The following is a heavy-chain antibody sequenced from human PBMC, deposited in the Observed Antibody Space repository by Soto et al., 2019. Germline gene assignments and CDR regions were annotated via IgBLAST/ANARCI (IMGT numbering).Heavy chain of an antibody. V-gene: IGHV4-39*01. CDR2: VCYRGTT. J-gene: IGHJ4*02. Sequence: SETLSLTCTVSGDSIDTSSYCWGWIRQPPGKGLEWIGSVCYRGTTYYNPSLKSRLTISVGTSKRQFSLKLSSVTAADTAVFYCARQGEHSSSYFFDSWGQGTLVTVSS. D-gene: IGHD6-6*01. CDR1: GDSIDTSSYC. CDR3: ARQGEHSSSYFFDS.